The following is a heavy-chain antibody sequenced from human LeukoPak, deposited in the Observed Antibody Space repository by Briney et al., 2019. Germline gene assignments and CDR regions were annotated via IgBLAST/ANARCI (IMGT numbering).Heavy chain of an antibody. D-gene: IGHD5-12*01. CDR2: IYYSGST. Sequence: SSETLSLTCTVSGGSIISSTYYWGWIRQPPGKGLEWIGSIYYSGSTYYNPSLKSRVTISVDTSRNQFSLKLSSVTAADTAVYYCARGYSGYDPYYFDYWGQGTLVTVSS. V-gene: IGHV4-39*07. CDR3: ARGYSGYDPYYFDY. CDR1: GGSIISSTYY. J-gene: IGHJ4*02.